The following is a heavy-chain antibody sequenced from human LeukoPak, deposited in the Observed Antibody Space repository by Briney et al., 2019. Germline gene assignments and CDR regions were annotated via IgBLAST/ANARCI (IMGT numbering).Heavy chain of an antibody. Sequence: PGGSLRLSCAASGFTFNRHWMHWVRQAPGKGLVWVSRSNSDGSSTVYADSVKGRFTISRDNAKNTLYLQMNSLRAEDTAVYYCARGAGIYYTTGWTGWLDPWGQGTLVTVTS. CDR1: GFTFNRHW. J-gene: IGHJ5*02. CDR2: SNSDGSST. V-gene: IGHV3-74*01. D-gene: IGHD6-19*01. CDR3: ARGAGIYYTTGWTGWLDP.